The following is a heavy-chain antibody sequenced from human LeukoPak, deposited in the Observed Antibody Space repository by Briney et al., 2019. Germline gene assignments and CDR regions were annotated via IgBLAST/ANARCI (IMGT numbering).Heavy chain of an antibody. CDR3: ARAGLVYCTSTSCWHFDY. Sequence: ASVKVSCKASGGTFSTYVISWVRQSPGQGLEWMGGVIPIFGTPNYAQKFQGRVTITADESTSTDYMELSSLRSEDTAVYCCARAGLVYCTSTSCWHFDYWGQGTLVTVSS. CDR1: GGTFSTYV. J-gene: IGHJ4*02. V-gene: IGHV1-69*13. D-gene: IGHD2-2*01. CDR2: VIPIFGTP.